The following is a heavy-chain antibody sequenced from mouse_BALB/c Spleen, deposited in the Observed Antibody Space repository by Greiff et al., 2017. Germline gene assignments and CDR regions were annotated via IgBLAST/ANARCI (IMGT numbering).Heavy chain of an antibody. J-gene: IGHJ2*01. Sequence: EVHLVESGGGLVQPGGSRKLSCAASGFTFSSFGMHWVRQAPEKGLEWVAYISSGSSTIYYADTVKGRFTISRDNPKNTLFLQMTSLRSEDTAMYYCARELTYYFDYWGQGTTLTVSS. V-gene: IGHV5-17*02. CDR1: GFTFSSFG. CDR2: ISSGSSTI. D-gene: IGHD4-1*01. CDR3: ARELTYYFDY.